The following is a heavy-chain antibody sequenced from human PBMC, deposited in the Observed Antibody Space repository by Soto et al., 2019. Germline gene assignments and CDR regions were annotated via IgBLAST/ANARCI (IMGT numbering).Heavy chain of an antibody. CDR2: ISAYNGNT. CDR1: GYTFASYG. CDR3: AREGTCSSTSCPTYFSFGMDV. Sequence: ASVKVSCKASGYTFASYGISWVRQAPGQGLGWMGWISAYNGNTNYAQKLQGRVTMTTDTFTRTAYMEVRSLRSDDTAVYYCAREGTCSSTSCPTYFSFGMDVWGQGTTVTVSS. J-gene: IGHJ6*02. V-gene: IGHV1-18*01. D-gene: IGHD2-2*01.